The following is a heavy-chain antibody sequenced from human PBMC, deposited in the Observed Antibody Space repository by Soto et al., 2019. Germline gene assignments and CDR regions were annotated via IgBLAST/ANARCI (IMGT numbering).Heavy chain of an antibody. J-gene: IGHJ6*02. CDR1: GYTFTSYG. Sequence: QVQLVQSGAEVKKPGASVKVSCKASGYTFTSYGISWVRQAPGQGLEWMGWISAYNGNTNYAQKLQGRVTMTTDTSTTTAYMELRSLRSDDTAVYYCARDLYNWDDGYYYCGMDVWGQGTTVTVSS. CDR2: ISAYNGNT. CDR3: ARDLYNWDDGYYYCGMDV. D-gene: IGHD1-20*01. V-gene: IGHV1-18*01.